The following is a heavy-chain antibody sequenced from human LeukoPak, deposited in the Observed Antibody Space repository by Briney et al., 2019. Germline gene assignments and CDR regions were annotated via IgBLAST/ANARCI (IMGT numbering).Heavy chain of an antibody. V-gene: IGHV1-69*13. D-gene: IGHD6-13*01. Sequence: ASVKVSCKASGGTFSSYAISWVRQAPGQGLEWMGGIIPIFGTANYAQKFQGRVTITADESTSTAYMELSSLRSEDTAVYYCARVGIAAADIDYWGQGTLVTVSS. CDR2: IIPIFGTA. CDR1: GGTFSSYA. CDR3: ARVGIAAADIDY. J-gene: IGHJ4*02.